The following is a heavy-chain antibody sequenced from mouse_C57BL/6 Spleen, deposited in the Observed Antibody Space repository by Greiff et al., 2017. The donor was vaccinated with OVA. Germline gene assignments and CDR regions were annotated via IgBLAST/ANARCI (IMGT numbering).Heavy chain of an antibody. CDR2: INPGSGGT. CDR3: ARSADYGSSSYWYCDV. V-gene: IGHV1-54*01. J-gene: IGHJ1*03. D-gene: IGHD1-1*01. CDR1: GYAFSNYL. Sequence: QVQLQQSGAELVRPGTSVKVSCKASGYAFSNYLIEWVKQRPGQGLEWIGVINPGSGGTNYNEQFKDKATLTADKSSSTAYMQLSSLTSDDSAVYFCARSADYGSSSYWYCDVWGTGTTVTVSS.